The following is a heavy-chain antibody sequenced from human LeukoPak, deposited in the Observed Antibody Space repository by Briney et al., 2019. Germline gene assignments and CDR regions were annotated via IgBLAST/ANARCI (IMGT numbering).Heavy chain of an antibody. Sequence: GGSLRLSCAVSGFTFSSYAMHWDRQPPGKGLEYVSAISSNGGSTYYANSVKGRFTISRDNSKNTLYLQMGSLRAEDMAVYYCARDSGAYYYYGMDVWGQGTTVTVSS. CDR3: ARDSGAYYYYGMDV. CDR1: GFTFSSYA. V-gene: IGHV3-64*01. CDR2: ISSNGGST. D-gene: IGHD3-10*01. J-gene: IGHJ6*02.